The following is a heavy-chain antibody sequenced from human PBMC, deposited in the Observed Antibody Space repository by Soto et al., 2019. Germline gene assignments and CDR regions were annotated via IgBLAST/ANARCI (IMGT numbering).Heavy chain of an antibody. D-gene: IGHD3-16*01. CDR1: GFIFSDYY. Sequence: EVQLMESGGGLVQPGGSLRLSCAASGFIFSDYYMDWVRQVPGTGLEWVGRTRNKVNSFSAEYAASVKGRFSIYRDASNDSMYLQMNSLKRDDTAVYYFARDTGGSYDYWGQGALVTVSS. CDR2: TRNKVNSFSA. CDR3: ARDTGGSYDY. J-gene: IGHJ4*02. V-gene: IGHV3-72*01.